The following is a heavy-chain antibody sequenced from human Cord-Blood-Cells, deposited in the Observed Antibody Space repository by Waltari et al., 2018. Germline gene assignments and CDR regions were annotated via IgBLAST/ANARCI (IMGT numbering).Heavy chain of an antibody. V-gene: IGHV3-30-3*01. D-gene: IGHD6-13*01. CDR1: GFTFSSYA. CDR2: ISYDGSNK. CDR3: ARTIEIEYSSSWYDPIDY. J-gene: IGHJ4*02. Sequence: QVQLVESGGGVVQPGRSLRLSCAASGFTFSSYAMQWVRQAPGKGLEWVAVISYDGSNKYYADSVKGRFTISRDNSKNTLYLQMNSLRAEDTAVYYCARTIEIEYSSSWYDPIDYWGQGTLVTVSS.